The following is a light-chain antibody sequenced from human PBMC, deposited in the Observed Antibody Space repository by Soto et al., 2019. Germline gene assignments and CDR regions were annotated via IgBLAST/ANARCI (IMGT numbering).Light chain of an antibody. CDR3: QQYNNCHRT. Sequence: IVLTHSSATLSVSPEERATLSCRASQSVSSNLAWYQQKPGQAPRLLIYGASTRATGIPARFSGSGSGTEFTLTISSLQSEYLAVSYGQQYNNCHRTFGQGTNGDIK. CDR1: QSVSSN. V-gene: IGKV3-15*01. CDR2: GAS. J-gene: IGKJ1*01.